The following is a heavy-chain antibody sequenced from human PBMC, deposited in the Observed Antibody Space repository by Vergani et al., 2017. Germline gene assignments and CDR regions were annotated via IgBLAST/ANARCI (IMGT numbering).Heavy chain of an antibody. V-gene: IGHV4-39*01. CDR1: GASIRSSNYY. CDR3: ARHSTVEWLVKLGWIDP. Sequence: QLQLQESGPGLVKPSATLSLTCSVSGASIRSSNYYWGWIRQPPGKGLEWIASIYYSGSTYHNPSLKSRVTISVDTSKNQFPLKLSSVTAADTAVYFCARHSTVEWLVKLGWIDPWGQGILVTVSS. CDR2: IYYSGST. J-gene: IGHJ5*02. D-gene: IGHD6-19*01.